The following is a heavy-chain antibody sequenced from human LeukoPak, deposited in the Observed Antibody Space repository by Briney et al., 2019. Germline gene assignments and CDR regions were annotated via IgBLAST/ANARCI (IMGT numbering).Heavy chain of an antibody. Sequence: GGSLRLSCAASGFTFSSYALHWVRQATGKGLEWVAVISHDGSNKYYADSVKGRFTISRDNSENTLYLQMNSLRAEDTSMYYCAREPLGSSWYYFDYWGQGTLVTVSS. D-gene: IGHD6-13*01. CDR2: ISHDGSNK. CDR3: AREPLGSSWYYFDY. J-gene: IGHJ4*02. CDR1: GFTFSSYA. V-gene: IGHV3-30*04.